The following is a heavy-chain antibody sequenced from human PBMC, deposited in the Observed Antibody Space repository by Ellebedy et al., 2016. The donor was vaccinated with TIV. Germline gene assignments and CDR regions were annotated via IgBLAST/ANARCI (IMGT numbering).Heavy chain of an antibody. CDR3: ATKNRNYFGMDV. J-gene: IGHJ6*02. CDR2: IDPNSGDT. D-gene: IGHD2/OR15-2a*01. Sequence: ASVKVSXKSSGYIFTGPYVHWVRQAPGEGLEWMGWIDPNSGDTDYAQKFQGWVSMTRDTSTSTVYMEMSRLRSDDTAVYYCATKNRNYFGMDVWGQGTTVTVSS. V-gene: IGHV1-2*04. CDR1: GYIFTGPY.